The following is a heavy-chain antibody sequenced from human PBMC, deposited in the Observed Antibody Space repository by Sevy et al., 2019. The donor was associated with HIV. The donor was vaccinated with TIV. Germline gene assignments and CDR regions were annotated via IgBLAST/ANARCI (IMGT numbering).Heavy chain of an antibody. D-gene: IGHD6-13*01. V-gene: IGHV3-33*08. CDR2: IWYDGSSQ. CDR3: VSGASIAAAGNFAY. CDR1: GFIFSTYV. Sequence: GGALRLSCAASGFIFSTYVMHCVRQAPGKGLEWVALIWYDGSSQYYADSVQGRFTISRDNSKNTLDLQMNSLRAEDTAVYYCVSGASIAAAGNFAYWGQGTLVTVSS. J-gene: IGHJ4*02.